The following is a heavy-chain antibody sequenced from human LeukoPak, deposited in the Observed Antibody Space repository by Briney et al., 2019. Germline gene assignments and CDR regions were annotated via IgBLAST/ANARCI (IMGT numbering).Heavy chain of an antibody. V-gene: IGHV4-61*01. CDR1: GGSVSSTSYY. D-gene: IGHD6-19*01. CDR2: IYYSGST. CDR3: ARGWAVAGTGGAFDI. Sequence: PSESLSLTCTVSGGSVSSTSYYWSWSRQPPGKGLEWIGYIYYSGSTNYNPSLKSRVTISVDMSKNQFSLKLSSVTAADTAVYYCARGWAVAGTGGAFDIWGQGTMVTVSS. J-gene: IGHJ3*02.